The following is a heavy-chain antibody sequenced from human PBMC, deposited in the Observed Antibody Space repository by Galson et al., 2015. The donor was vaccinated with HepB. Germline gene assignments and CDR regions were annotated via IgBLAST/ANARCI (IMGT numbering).Heavy chain of an antibody. V-gene: IGHV3-30*04. CDR3: ARDGPSYYNDTSGYYVGY. CDR2: ISYDGSNK. Sequence: SLRLSCAASGFTFNNYALHWVRQAPGKGLEWVALISYDGSNKYYADSVKGRFTISTDNSKNTLYLKMNSLRSEDTAVFYCARDGPSYYNDTSGYYVGYWGQGTLVTVSS. D-gene: IGHD3-22*01. CDR1: GFTFNNYA. J-gene: IGHJ4*02.